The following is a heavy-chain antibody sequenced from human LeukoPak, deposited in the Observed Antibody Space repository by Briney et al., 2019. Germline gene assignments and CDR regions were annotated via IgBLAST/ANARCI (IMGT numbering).Heavy chain of an antibody. CDR1: GFTFSSYA. Sequence: PGGSLRLSCAASGFTFSSYAMSWVRQAPGKGQEWVSAISGSGGSTYYADSVKGRFTISRDNSKNTLYLQMNSLRAEDTAVYYCAKSGMIAARPVLGYFDYWGQGTLVTVSS. D-gene: IGHD6-6*01. J-gene: IGHJ4*02. CDR3: AKSGMIAARPVLGYFDY. CDR2: ISGSGGST. V-gene: IGHV3-23*01.